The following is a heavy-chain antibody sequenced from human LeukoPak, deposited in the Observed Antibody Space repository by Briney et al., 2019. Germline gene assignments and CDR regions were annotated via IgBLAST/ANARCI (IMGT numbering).Heavy chain of an antibody. Sequence: SVKVSCKASGGTFSSYAISWVRQAPGQGLEWMGWIIPIFGTANYAQKFQGRVTITADKSTSTAYMELSSLRSEDTAVYYCARPGGYSSGWYWFDPWGQGTLVTVSS. CDR3: ARPGGYSSGWYWFDP. J-gene: IGHJ5*02. D-gene: IGHD6-19*01. V-gene: IGHV1-69*06. CDR1: GGTFSSYA. CDR2: IIPIFGTA.